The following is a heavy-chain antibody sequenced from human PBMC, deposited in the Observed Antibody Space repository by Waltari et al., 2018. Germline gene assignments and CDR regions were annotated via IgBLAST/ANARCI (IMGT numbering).Heavy chain of an antibody. D-gene: IGHD1-26*01. J-gene: IGHJ4*02. CDR2: INDGGST. V-gene: IGHV4-31*03. CDR3: GRSYYGSYFLDY. CDR1: GGSISSRVYY. Sequence: QVQLQESGPGLVKPSQTLSLICTVSGGSISSRVYYWNWIRQHPGKGLELIGYINDGGSTDDNPSLRSRVNVSGDTSKNNFSLNLTSVTAADTAVYYCGRSYYGSYFLDYWGQGTVVTVSS.